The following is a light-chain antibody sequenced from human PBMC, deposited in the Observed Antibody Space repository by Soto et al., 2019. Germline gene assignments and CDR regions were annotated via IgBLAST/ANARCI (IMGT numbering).Light chain of an antibody. CDR1: QSVSSS. Sequence: EIVMTQSPATLSVSPGERATLSCRASQSVSSSLAWFQQKPGQAPRLLIYGASTRATGIPARFSGSGSGTEFNLTISSLQSEDSAVYYCQQYNHWWTFGHGTKVEIK. CDR2: GAS. V-gene: IGKV3-15*01. CDR3: QQYNHWWT. J-gene: IGKJ1*01.